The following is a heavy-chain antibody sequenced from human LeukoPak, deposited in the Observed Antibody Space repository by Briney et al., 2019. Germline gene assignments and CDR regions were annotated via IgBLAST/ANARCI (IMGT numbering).Heavy chain of an antibody. D-gene: IGHD3-10*01. J-gene: IGHJ4*02. Sequence: GASVKVSCKASGYGFISYGISWVRQAPGQGLEWMGWISAYNGNTNYAQKLQGRVTMTTDTSTSTAYMELRSLRSDDTAMYYCTRASEWFGELPYYFDYWGQGTLVTVSS. V-gene: IGHV1-18*01. CDR1: GYGFISYG. CDR3: TRASEWFGELPYYFDY. CDR2: ISAYNGNT.